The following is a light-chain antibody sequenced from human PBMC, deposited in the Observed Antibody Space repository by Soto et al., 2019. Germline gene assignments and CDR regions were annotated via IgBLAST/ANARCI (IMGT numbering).Light chain of an antibody. CDR1: SSNIGRNT. J-gene: IGLJ2*01. CDR3: AAWDDSLIGPI. V-gene: IGLV1-44*01. Sequence: QAVVAQPPSASGTPGQRVTISCSGTSSNIGRNTVNWYQQFPGTAPKLLIYSNNQRPSGVPDRFSGSKSGTSASLAISGLQSEDEADYYCAAWDDSLIGPIFGGGTKLTVL. CDR2: SNN.